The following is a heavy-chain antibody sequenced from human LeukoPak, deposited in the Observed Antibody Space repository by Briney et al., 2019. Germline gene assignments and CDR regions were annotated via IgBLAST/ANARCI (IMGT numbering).Heavy chain of an antibody. CDR1: GYSISSGYY. D-gene: IGHD3-22*01. Sequence: SETLSLTCTVSGYSISSGYYWGWIRQPPGKGLEWIGSIYHSGSTYYNPSLKSRVTISVDTSKNQFSLKLSSVTAADTAVYYCVRMLLHTMIVANWGQGTLVTVSS. CDR3: VRMLLHTMIVAN. V-gene: IGHV4-38-2*02. CDR2: IYHSGST. J-gene: IGHJ4*02.